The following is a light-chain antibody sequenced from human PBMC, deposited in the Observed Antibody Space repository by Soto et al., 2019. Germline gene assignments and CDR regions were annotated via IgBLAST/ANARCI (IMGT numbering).Light chain of an antibody. J-gene: IGKJ5*01. CDR3: QQYGSSPPIT. CDR1: QSVSNTY. V-gene: IGKV3-20*01. CDR2: SAS. Sequence: EIVLTQSPGTLSLSPGERATLSCRASQSVSNTYLAWYQQTPGQAPRLLIYSASSRATGIPDRFSGSGSGTDFTLTISRLEPEDFAVYYCQQYGSSPPITFGQGTRLEIK.